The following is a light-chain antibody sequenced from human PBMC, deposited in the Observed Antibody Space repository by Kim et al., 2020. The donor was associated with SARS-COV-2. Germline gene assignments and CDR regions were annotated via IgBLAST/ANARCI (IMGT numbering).Light chain of an antibody. Sequence: STGDRVTITCRASQGISSYLAWYQQKPGKAPKLLIYAASTLQSGVPSRCSGSGSGTDFTLTISCLQSEDFATYYCQQYYSYPSITFGQGTRLEIK. CDR3: QQYYSYPSIT. CDR2: AAS. V-gene: IGKV1-8*01. CDR1: QGISSY. J-gene: IGKJ5*01.